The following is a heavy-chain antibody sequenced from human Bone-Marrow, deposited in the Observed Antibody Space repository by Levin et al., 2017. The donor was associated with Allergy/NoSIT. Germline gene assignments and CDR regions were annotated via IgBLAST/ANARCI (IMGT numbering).Heavy chain of an antibody. D-gene: IGHD2-2*01. CDR2: ISSSSSYI. V-gene: IGHV3-21*01. Sequence: KAGGSLRLSCAASGFTFSSYSMNWVRQAPGKGLEWVSSISSSSSYIYYADSVKGRFTISRDNAKNSLYLQMNSLRAEDTAVYYCARGPRLFIRRRNTTRGLGCSSTTPDYMDVWGKGTTVTVSS. CDR1: GFTFSSYS. CDR3: ARGPRLFIRRRNTTRGLGCSSTTPDYMDV. J-gene: IGHJ6*03.